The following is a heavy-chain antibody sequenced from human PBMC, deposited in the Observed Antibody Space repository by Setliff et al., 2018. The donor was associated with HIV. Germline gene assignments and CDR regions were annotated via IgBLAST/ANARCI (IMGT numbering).Heavy chain of an antibody. CDR3: APVSSGWFDP. V-gene: IGHV1-2*02. Sequence: ASVKVSCKASGYTFTGYYMHWVRQAPGQGLEWMGWINVNSGETVYAQQFQGRVTMTEDTSTDTAYMELTSLRSEDTAMYYCAPVSSGWFDPWGQGTLVTVSS. D-gene: IGHD2-2*01. CDR1: GYTFTGYY. CDR2: INVNSGET. J-gene: IGHJ5*02.